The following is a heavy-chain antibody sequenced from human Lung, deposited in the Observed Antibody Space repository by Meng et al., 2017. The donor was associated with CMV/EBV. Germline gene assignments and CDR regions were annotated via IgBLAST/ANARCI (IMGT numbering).Heavy chain of an antibody. D-gene: IGHD6-6*01. CDR2: IYPGDSDT. J-gene: IGHJ6*02. V-gene: IGHV5-51*01. CDR1: GYSFTSYW. CDR3: ARELSSSSYYYGMAV. Sequence: ESLKISCKGSGYSFTSYWIGWVRQMPGKGLEWMGIIYPGDSDTRYSPSFQGQVTISADKSISTAYLQWSSLKASYTAMYYCARELSSSSYYYGMAVWGPGTXVNVAS.